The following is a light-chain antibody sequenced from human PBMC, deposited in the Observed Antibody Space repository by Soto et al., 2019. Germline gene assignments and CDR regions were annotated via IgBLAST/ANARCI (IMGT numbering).Light chain of an antibody. Sequence: EIVLTQSPGTLSLSPGERATLSRRASQSVSSSYLAWYQQKPGQAPRLLIYSASNRAAGVPDRFSGSGSGADFSLTISRLEPEDFAVYYCQQFGRSPWTFGQGTKVDIK. CDR1: QSVSSSY. J-gene: IGKJ1*01. CDR3: QQFGRSPWT. CDR2: SAS. V-gene: IGKV3-20*01.